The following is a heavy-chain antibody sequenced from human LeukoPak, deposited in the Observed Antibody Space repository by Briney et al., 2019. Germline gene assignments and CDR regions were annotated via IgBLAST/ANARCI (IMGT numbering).Heavy chain of an antibody. CDR2: ISSSGSTI. Sequence: GGSLRLSCAASGFTFSSYEMNWVRQAPGKGLEWVSYISSSGSTIYYADSVKGRFTISRDNSKNTLYLQMNSLRAEDTAVYYCAKVLWFGETEYYFDYWGQGTLVTVSS. V-gene: IGHV3-48*03. CDR1: GFTFSSYE. D-gene: IGHD3-10*01. CDR3: AKVLWFGETEYYFDY. J-gene: IGHJ4*02.